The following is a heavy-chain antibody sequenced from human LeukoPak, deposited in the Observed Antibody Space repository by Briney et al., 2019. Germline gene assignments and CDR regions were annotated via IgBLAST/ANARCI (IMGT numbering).Heavy chain of an antibody. CDR2: INPNSSAT. D-gene: IGHD1/OR15-1a*01. J-gene: IGHJ4*02. CDR3: ARVEQTKLFDY. Sequence: RASVKVSCKASGYTFTGHYMHWVRQAPGQGLEWMGWINPNSSATIFAQKFQGRVTITRDTSISTAFMELSRLRSDDTAVYYCARVEQTKLFDYWGQGTLVTVSS. V-gene: IGHV1-2*02. CDR1: GYTFTGHY.